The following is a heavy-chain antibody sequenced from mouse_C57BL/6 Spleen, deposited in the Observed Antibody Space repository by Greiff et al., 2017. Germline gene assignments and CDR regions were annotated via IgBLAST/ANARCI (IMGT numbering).Heavy chain of an antibody. J-gene: IGHJ3*01. CDR3: ARDGDMDYGSGAWFAY. D-gene: IGHD1-1*01. Sequence: EVKLQESGPGLVKPSQSLSLTCSVTGYSITSGYYWNWIRQFPGNKLEWMGYISYDGSNNYNPSLKNRISITRDTSKNQFFLKLNSVTTEDTATYYCARDGDMDYGSGAWFAYWGQGTLVTVSA. CDR2: ISYDGSN. V-gene: IGHV3-6*01. CDR1: GYSITSGYY.